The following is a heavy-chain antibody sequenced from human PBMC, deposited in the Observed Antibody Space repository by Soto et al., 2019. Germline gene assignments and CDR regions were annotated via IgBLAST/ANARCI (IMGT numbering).Heavy chain of an antibody. CDR1: GFTFSSYA. J-gene: IGHJ4*02. D-gene: IGHD6-13*01. V-gene: IGHV3-23*01. Sequence: EVQLLESGGGLVQPGGSLRLSCAASGFTFSSYAMSWVRQAXGKGXXXVSAISGSGGSTYYADSVKGRFTISRDNSKNTLYLQMNSLRAEDTAVYYCAKGDTSSSWYGRFDYWGQGTLVTVSS. CDR2: ISGSGGST. CDR3: AKGDTSSSWYGRFDY.